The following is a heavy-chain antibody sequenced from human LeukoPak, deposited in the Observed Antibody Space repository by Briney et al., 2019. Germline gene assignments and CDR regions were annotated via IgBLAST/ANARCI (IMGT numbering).Heavy chain of an antibody. CDR1: GGSFSGYY. D-gene: IGHD3-10*01. J-gene: IGHJ4*02. CDR2: INHSGST. CDR3: ARGHVTMVRGVTYFDY. V-gene: IGHV4-34*09. Sequence: SETLSLTCAVYGGSFSGYYWSWIRQPPEKGLEWIGEINHSGSTNYNPSLKSRVTISVDTSKNQFSLKLSSVTAADTAVYYCARGHVTMVRGVTYFDYWGQGTLVTVSS.